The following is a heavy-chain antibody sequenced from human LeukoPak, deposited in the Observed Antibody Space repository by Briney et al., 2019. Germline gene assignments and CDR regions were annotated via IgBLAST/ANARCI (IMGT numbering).Heavy chain of an antibody. CDR3: AREEGLGAAPFDY. J-gene: IGHJ4*02. D-gene: IGHD1-26*01. Sequence: GRSLRLSCAASGFTFSAYTMHWVRQAPGKGLEWVALISYDGSSKYKESVKGRFTISRDNSKNTLLLEMNGLRLEDSAVYYCAREEGLGAAPFDYWGQGTLVTVSS. V-gene: IGHV3-30*04. CDR2: ISYDGSSK. CDR1: GFTFSAYT.